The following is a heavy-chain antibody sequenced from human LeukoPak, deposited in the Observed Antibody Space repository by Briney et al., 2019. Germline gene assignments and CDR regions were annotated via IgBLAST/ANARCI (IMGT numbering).Heavy chain of an antibody. V-gene: IGHV4-4*02. CDR2: ISLTGLT. CDR1: GGSISNTNW. J-gene: IGHJ4*02. CDR3: SRENGAFSPFGY. Sequence: SETLSLTCGVSGGSISNTNWWSWVRQPPGQGLEWIGEISLTGLTHYNPSLESRVTVSLDKSRNQLSLNLTSVTAADTAVYYCSRENGAFSPFGYWGQGTLVTV. D-gene: IGHD2-8*01.